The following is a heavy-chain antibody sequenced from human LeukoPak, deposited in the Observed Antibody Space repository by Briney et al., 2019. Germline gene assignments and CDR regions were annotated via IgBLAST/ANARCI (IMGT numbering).Heavy chain of an antibody. Sequence: PSETLSLTCTVSGGSISSGEYYWSWIRQPPGKGLEWIGYLSYTGSTYYNPSLKSRVSISVDTPKNQFSLKLVSVTAADTAVYHCARALNENSYAFDSWGQGTLVTVSS. CDR1: GGSISSGEYY. J-gene: IGHJ4*02. V-gene: IGHV4-30-4*01. D-gene: IGHD5-18*01. CDR2: LSYTGST. CDR3: ARALNENSYAFDS.